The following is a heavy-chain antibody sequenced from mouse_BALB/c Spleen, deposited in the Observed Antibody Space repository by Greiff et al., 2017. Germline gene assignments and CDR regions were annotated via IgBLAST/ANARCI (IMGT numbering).Heavy chain of an antibody. CDR3: TRSGGNDAMDY. D-gene: IGHD2-1*01. J-gene: IGHJ4*01. Sequence: QVQLQQSGAELVKPGASVKLSCKASGYTFTSYYMYWVKQRPGQGLEWIGGINPSNGGTNFNEKFKSKATLTVDKSSSTAYMQLSSLTSEDSAVYYCTRSGGNDAMDYWGQGTSVTVSS. CDR2: INPSNGGT. CDR1: GYTFTSYY. V-gene: IGHV1S81*02.